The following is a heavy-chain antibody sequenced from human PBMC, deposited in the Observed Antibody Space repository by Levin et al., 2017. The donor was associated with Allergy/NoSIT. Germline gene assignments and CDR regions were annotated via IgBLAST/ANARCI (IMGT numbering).Heavy chain of an antibody. V-gene: IGHV3-30-3*01. CDR2: ISYDGNNK. D-gene: IGHD7-27*01. CDR3: ARETGGSDY. J-gene: IGHJ4*02. Sequence: SCAASGFTFSSFAMQWVRQAPGKGLEWVTVISYDGNNKYYADSVKGRFTISRDNSKNTLYLQMNSLRAEDTAVYYCARETGGSDYWGQGTLVTVSS. CDR1: GFTFSSFA.